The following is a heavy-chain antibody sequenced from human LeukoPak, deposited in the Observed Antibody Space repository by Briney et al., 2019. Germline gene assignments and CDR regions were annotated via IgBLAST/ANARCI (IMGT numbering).Heavy chain of an antibody. CDR3: AKETDYFLDY. CDR1: GFTFSSYS. D-gene: IGHD3-3*01. J-gene: IGHJ4*02. Sequence: GGSLRLSCAASGFTFSSYSMNWVRQAPGKGLEWVSSISSSSSYIYYADSMKGRFTISRDNAKNSLYLQMNSLRAEDTAVYYCAKETDYFLDYWGQGTLVTVSS. V-gene: IGHV3-21*01. CDR2: ISSSSSYI.